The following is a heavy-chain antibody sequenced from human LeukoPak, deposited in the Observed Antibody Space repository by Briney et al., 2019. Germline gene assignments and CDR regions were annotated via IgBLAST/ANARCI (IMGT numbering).Heavy chain of an antibody. V-gene: IGHV7-4-1*02. CDR3: ARDGDNWNDDNWFDP. J-gene: IGHJ5*02. Sequence: ASVKVSCKASGYTFTSYAMNWVRQAPGQGLEWMGWINTNTGNPTYAQGFTGRFVFSLDTSVSTAYLQISSLKAEDTAVYYCARDGDNWNDDNWFDPWAREPWSPSPQ. D-gene: IGHD1-1*01. CDR2: INTNTGNP. CDR1: GYTFTSYA.